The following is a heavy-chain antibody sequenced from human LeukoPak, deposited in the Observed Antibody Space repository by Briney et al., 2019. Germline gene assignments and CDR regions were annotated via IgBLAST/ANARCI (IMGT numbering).Heavy chain of an antibody. D-gene: IGHD6-6*01. V-gene: IGHV3-48*01. CDR3: ASPTIAARSDWFDP. CDR1: GFTFSSYS. CDR2: TSSSSSTI. Sequence: GGSLRLSCAASGFTFSSYSMNWVRQAPGKGLEWVSYTSSSSSTIYYADSVKGRFTISRDNAKNSLYLQMNSLRAEDTAVYYCASPTIAARSDWFDPWGQGTLVTVSS. J-gene: IGHJ5*02.